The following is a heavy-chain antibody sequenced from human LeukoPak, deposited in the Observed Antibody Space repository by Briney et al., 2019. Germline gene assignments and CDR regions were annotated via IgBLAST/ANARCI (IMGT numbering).Heavy chain of an antibody. CDR1: GYTFTSYD. Sequence: ASVKVSCKASGYTFTSYDINWVRQATGQGLEWKGWMNPKSGSTGYAQKFQGRVTMTRDTSISTAYMELRSLRSEDTAVYYCARGPYYYGSRSYYEDYYYYCYMDVWAKGTTVTVSS. D-gene: IGHD3-10*01. CDR2: MNPKSGST. V-gene: IGHV1-8*01. J-gene: IGHJ6*03. CDR3: ARGPYYYGSRSYYEDYYYYCYMDV.